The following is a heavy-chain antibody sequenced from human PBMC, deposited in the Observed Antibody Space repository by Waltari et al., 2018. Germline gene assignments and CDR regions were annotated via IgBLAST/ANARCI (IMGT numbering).Heavy chain of an antibody. CDR1: GFTFSSYA. V-gene: IGHV3-23*01. J-gene: IGHJ5*02. CDR2: ISGSGGST. Sequence: EVQLLESGGGLVQPGGSLRLSCAASGFTFSSYAMSWVRQAPGKGLEWVSAISGSGGSTYYADSVKGRFTISRDNSKNTLYLQMNSLRAEDTAVYYCAKVGGITIFGVVIIGWFDPWGQGTLVTVSS. CDR3: AKVGGITIFGVVIIGWFDP. D-gene: IGHD3-3*01.